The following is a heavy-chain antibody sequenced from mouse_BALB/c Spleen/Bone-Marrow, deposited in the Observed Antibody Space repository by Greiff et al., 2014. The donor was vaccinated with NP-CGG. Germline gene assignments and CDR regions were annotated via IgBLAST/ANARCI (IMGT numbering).Heavy chain of an antibody. D-gene: IGHD2-10*02. CDR2: IWAGGST. V-gene: IGHV2-9*02. Sequence: VKLMESGPGLVAPSQSLSITCTVSGFSLTSFGVHWVRQPPGKGLEWLGVIWAGGSTNYNSALMSRLSISKDNSKSQVFLKMNSLQTDDTAMYYCARYGNYEDAMDYWGQGTSVTVSS. CDR3: ARYGNYEDAMDY. CDR1: GFSLTSFG. J-gene: IGHJ4*01.